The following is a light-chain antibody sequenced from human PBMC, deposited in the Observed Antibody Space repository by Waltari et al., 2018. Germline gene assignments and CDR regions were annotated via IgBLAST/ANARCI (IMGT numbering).Light chain of an antibody. CDR3: QQRSNLFT. V-gene: IGKV3-11*01. CDR2: DAS. J-gene: IGKJ3*01. CDR1: QRVSMY. Sequence: SQRVSMYLDWYQQEPGQAPRLLIYDASNRATGIPARFSGSGSGTDFTLTISSLEPEDFAVDYCQQRSNLFTFGPGTKVDIK.